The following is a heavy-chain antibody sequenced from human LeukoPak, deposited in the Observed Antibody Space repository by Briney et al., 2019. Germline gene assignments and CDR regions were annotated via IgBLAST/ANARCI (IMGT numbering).Heavy chain of an antibody. CDR1: EFTFSSYA. CDR3: VRDREWSRVYQYMDV. V-gene: IGHV3-30*04. J-gene: IGHJ6*04. D-gene: IGHD6-19*01. Sequence: PGRSLRLSCAASEFTFSSYAMHWVRQAPGKGLEWVAVISYDGRNKYYADSVKGRFTISRDNSKNTLYLQMNSLRAEDTAVYYCVRDREWSRVYQYMDVWGKGTTVTVSS. CDR2: ISYDGRNK.